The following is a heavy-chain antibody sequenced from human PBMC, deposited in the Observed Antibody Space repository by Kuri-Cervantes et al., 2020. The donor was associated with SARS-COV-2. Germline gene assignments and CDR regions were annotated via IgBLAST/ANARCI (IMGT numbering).Heavy chain of an antibody. CDR3: ARGCDYRPYYYYYMDV. CDR2: INHSGST. Sequence: SETLSLTCAVYGGSFSGYYWSWIRQPPGKGLEWIGEINHSGSTNYNPSLKSRVTISVDTSKNQFSLKLSSVTAAGTAVYYCARGCDYRPYYYYYMDVWGKGTTVTVSS. J-gene: IGHJ6*03. V-gene: IGHV4-34*01. CDR1: GGSFSGYY. D-gene: IGHD4-11*01.